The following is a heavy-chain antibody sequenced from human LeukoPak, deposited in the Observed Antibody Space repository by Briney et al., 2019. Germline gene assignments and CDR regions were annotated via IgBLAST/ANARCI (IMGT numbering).Heavy chain of an antibody. V-gene: IGHV3-7*04. CDR2: IKQDGSKK. CDR3: TRVGYIDEGIDY. CDR1: GFPFSSYW. Sequence: PGGSLRLSCVASGFPFSSYWMTWVRQAPGKGLEWMANIKQDGSKKSYVDSVKGRFTISRDNAKNSLYLQMNSLRAEDTAMYYCTRVGYIDEGIDYWGQGTLVTVSS. J-gene: IGHJ4*02. D-gene: IGHD5-24*01.